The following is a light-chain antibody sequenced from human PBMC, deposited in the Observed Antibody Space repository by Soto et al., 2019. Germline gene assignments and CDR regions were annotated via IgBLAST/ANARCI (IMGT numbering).Light chain of an antibody. J-gene: IGKJ2*01. V-gene: IGKV3-20*01. CDR2: GAS. CDR3: QQYITSPRDT. CDR1: QGVSIY. Sequence: EIVLTQSPGTLSLSPGERATLSCRASQGVSIYLAWYQQKPGQAPRLLIYGASNRATGIPDRFSGGGSGTDFTLTISRLGPEDFAVYYCQQYITSPRDTFGQGTKLEIK.